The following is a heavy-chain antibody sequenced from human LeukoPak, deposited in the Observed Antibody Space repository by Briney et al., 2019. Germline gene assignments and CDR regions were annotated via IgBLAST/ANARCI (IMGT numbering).Heavy chain of an antibody. CDR3: ASSLVRGVIEGAFDI. CDR1: GFTVSSNY. CDR2: IYSGGST. D-gene: IGHD3-10*01. Sequence: GGSLRLSCAASGFTVSSNYMSWVRQAPGKGLEWVSVIYSGGSTYYADSVKGRFTISRDNSKNTLYLQMNSLRAEDTAVYYCASSLVRGVIEGAFDIWGQGTMVTVSS. V-gene: IGHV3-53*01. J-gene: IGHJ3*02.